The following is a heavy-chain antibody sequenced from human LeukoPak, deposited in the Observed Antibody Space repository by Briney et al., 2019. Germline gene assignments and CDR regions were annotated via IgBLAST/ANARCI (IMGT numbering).Heavy chain of an antibody. V-gene: IGHV4-59*01. Sequence: SETLSLTCTVSRDSISGYSWSWIRQSPGGGLEWIGYIYYSGDTAYNPSLRSRVTMSVDTSKSQFSLQLRSMTTADTAVYYCVRGPYGASISKWFDPWGQETQVIVSP. CDR2: IYYSGDT. CDR3: VRGPYGASISKWFDP. D-gene: IGHD4/OR15-4a*01. J-gene: IGHJ5*02. CDR1: RDSISGYS.